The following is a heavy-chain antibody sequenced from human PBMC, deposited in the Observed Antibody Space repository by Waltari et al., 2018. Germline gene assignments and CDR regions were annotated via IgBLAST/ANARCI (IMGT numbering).Heavy chain of an antibody. D-gene: IGHD1-26*01. J-gene: IGHJ4*02. Sequence: PGRSLRLSCATSGFTFSDYGMHWVRQAPGKGLEWVATIWFDGSNEYYIDSVKGRFTISRDNSKNTLYLQVNSLRAEDTAVYYCARERLTGAAQNGPESYWGQGTLVTVSS. CDR2: IWFDGSNE. V-gene: IGHV3-33*01. CDR1: GFTFSDYG. CDR3: ARERLTGAAQNGPESY.